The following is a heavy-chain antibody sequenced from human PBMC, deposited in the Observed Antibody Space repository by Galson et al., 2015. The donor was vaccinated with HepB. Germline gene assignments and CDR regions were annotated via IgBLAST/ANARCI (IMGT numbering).Heavy chain of an antibody. V-gene: IGHV3-23*01. CDR1: RFTFSNYA. D-gene: IGHD2-21*02. Sequence: SLRLSCAASRFTFSNYAMSWVRQAPGKGLEWVATISSGGGDTFYADSVKGRFTISRDNSKNTVYLQMNNLRAEDTAVYYCAKGMGGGDCYLCPTPDSWGQGTLVTVSS. CDR3: AKGMGGGDCYLCPTPDS. J-gene: IGHJ4*02. CDR2: ISSGGGDT.